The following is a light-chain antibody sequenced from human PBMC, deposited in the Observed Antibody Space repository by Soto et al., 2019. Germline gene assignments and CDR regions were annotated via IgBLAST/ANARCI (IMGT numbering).Light chain of an antibody. V-gene: IGKV3-20*01. CDR2: AAS. CDR1: QSVSSSY. Sequence: EIVLTQSPGTLSLSPGERATLSCRASQSVSSSYLAWYQQKPGQAPRLLIYAASSRATGIPDRFSGSGSGSDFTLTISRLEPVDIAVYYCQQYGGSPMYTFGQGTKLEIK. J-gene: IGKJ2*01. CDR3: QQYGGSPMYT.